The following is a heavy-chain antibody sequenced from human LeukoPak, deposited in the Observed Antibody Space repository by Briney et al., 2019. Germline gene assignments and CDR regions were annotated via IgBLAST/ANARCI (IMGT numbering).Heavy chain of an antibody. CDR1: GFTFSDYG. J-gene: IGHJ4*02. CDR2: IYYDGRNK. V-gene: IGHV3-33*01. Sequence: GGSLRLSCAASGFTFSDYGMHWVRQAPGKGLEWVALIYYDGRNKNYADSVKGRFTISRDNPKNTLYLQMNSLRVEDTAVYYCARTEHYSDRNGYYYFDQWGQGTLVTASS. CDR3: ARTEHYSDRNGYYYFDQ. D-gene: IGHD3-22*01.